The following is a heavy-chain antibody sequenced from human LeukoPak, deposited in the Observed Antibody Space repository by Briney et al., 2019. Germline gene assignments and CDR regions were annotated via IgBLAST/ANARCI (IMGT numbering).Heavy chain of an antibody. CDR2: INPSGGST. Sequence: ASVKVSCKASGYTFTSYYMHWVRQTPGQGLEWMGIINPSGGSTSYAQKFQGRVTMTRDMSTSTVYMELSSLRSEDTAVYYCARARGDYYDSSGYYLFDYWGQGTLVTVSS. CDR3: ARARGDYYDSSGYYLFDY. D-gene: IGHD3-22*01. CDR1: GYTFTSYY. J-gene: IGHJ4*02. V-gene: IGHV1-46*01.